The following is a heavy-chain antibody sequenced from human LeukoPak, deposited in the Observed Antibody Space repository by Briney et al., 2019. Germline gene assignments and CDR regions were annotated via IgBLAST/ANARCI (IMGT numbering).Heavy chain of an antibody. D-gene: IGHD4-17*01. J-gene: IGHJ4*02. CDR3: ARDAGGAWPFDY. V-gene: IGHV3-23*01. CDR2: ISPSGENT. CDR1: GFTFGANG. Sequence: GGSLRLSCAASGFTFGANGMTWVRQAPGKGLEWVSTISPSGENTHYPDSVKGRFTISRDNSKNTLSLEINGLRVDDTAVYYCARDAGGAWPFDYWGQGTRVTVSS.